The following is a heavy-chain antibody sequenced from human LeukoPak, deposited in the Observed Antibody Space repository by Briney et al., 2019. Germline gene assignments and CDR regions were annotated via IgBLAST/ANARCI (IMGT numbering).Heavy chain of an antibody. Sequence: SVKVSCKASGGTFSSYAISWVRQAPGQGLEWMGRIIPIFGIANYAQKFQGRVTIAADKSTSTAYMELSSLRSEDTAVYYCASTSGSSGWYSPPDYWGQGTLVTVSS. CDR2: IIPIFGIA. CDR1: GGTFSSYA. J-gene: IGHJ4*02. D-gene: IGHD6-19*01. CDR3: ASTSGSSGWYSPPDY. V-gene: IGHV1-69*04.